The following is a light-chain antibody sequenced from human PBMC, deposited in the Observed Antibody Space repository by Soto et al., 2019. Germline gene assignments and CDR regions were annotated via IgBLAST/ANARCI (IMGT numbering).Light chain of an antibody. J-gene: IGKJ2*01. CDR2: KAS. CDR3: QQYSSDSNT. CDR1: QDINIW. V-gene: IGKV1-5*03. Sequence: DIQMTQSPSTLSASVGDSVTITCRASQDINIWLARYQQKPGKAPTLLIYKASTLERGVPSRFIGSGSGTDFTHAISSLQPDDFATYFCQQYSSDSNTFGQGTRLDIK.